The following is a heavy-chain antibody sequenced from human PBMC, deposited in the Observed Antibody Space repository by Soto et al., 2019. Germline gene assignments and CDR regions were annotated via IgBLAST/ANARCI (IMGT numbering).Heavy chain of an antibody. J-gene: IGHJ5*02. CDR3: AKRPYCDFWSGYPEIDP. Sequence: GGSLRLSCAASGFTFISYAMSWVRQAPGKGLEWVSAISGSGGSTYYADSVKGRFTISRDNSKNTLYLQMNSLRAEDTAVYYCAKRPYCDFWSGYPEIDPWGQGTLVSVSS. CDR2: ISGSGGST. D-gene: IGHD3-3*01. CDR1: GFTFISYA. V-gene: IGHV3-23*01.